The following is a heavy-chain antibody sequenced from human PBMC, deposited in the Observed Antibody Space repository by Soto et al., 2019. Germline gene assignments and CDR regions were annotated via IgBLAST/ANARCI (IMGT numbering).Heavy chain of an antibody. J-gene: IGHJ3*02. Sequence: GGSLRLSCTASGFTFGDYAMSWFRQAPGKGLEWAGFIRSKAYGGTTEYAASVKGRFTISRDDSKSIAYLQMNSLKTEDTAVYYCTRGGDYDILTGSGAFDIWGQGTMVTVSS. CDR3: TRGGDYDILTGSGAFDI. CDR1: GFTFGDYA. D-gene: IGHD3-9*01. CDR2: IRSKAYGGTT. V-gene: IGHV3-49*03.